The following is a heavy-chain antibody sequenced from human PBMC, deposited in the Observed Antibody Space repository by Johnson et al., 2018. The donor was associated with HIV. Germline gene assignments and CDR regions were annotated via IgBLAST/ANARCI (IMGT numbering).Heavy chain of an antibody. CDR2: IGPGGDP. V-gene: IGHV3-13*05. D-gene: IGHD3-10*01. J-gene: IGHJ3*02. CDR3: ARFLWFGELFSRAFDI. Sequence: EVQLVESGGGLVQPGGSLRLSCAASRFTFSSNDMHWVHQATGKGLEWVSTIGPGGDPYYPGSVKGRFTISREHAKNSLYLQVNSLRADDTAVYYCARFLWFGELFSRAFDIWGQGTMVTVSS. CDR1: RFTFSSND.